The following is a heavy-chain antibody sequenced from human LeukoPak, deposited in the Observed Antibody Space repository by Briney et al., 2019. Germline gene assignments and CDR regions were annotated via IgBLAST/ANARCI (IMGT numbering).Heavy chain of an antibody. Sequence: ASVKVSCKASGYTFTSYAMHWVRQAPGQGLEWMGWISAYNGNTNYAQKLQGRVTMTTDTSTSTAYMELRSLRSDDTAVYYCARVHGDFWSGYYAYYYYGMDVWGQGTTVTVSS. CDR2: ISAYNGNT. D-gene: IGHD3-3*01. V-gene: IGHV1-18*01. CDR3: ARVHGDFWSGYYAYYYYGMDV. J-gene: IGHJ6*02. CDR1: GYTFTSYA.